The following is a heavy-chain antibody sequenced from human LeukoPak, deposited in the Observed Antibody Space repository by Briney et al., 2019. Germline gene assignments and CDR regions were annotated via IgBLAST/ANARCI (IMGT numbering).Heavy chain of an antibody. D-gene: IGHD3-10*01. J-gene: IGHJ6*02. CDR1: GGSISSHY. V-gene: IGHV4-59*11. Sequence: SETLSLTCTVSGGSISSHYWNWIRPPPGKALEWLGYAHYRWSTNYNPSLKTRHTITVDTSKAQFSLTLSSVTAADTAIYYCASRSGRNYYGMDVWGQGTTVIVSS. CDR3: ASRSGRNYYGMDV. CDR2: AHYRWST.